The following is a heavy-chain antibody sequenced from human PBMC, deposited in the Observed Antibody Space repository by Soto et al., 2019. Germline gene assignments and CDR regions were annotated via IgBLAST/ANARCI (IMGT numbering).Heavy chain of an antibody. CDR1: GFTFTSSA. Sequence: SVKVSCKASGFTFTSSAVQWVRQARGQRLEWIGWIVVGSGNTNYAQKFQERVTITRDMSTSTAYMELSSLRSEDTAVYYCAADSGTGGPDAFAIWGQGKRVIV. CDR3: AADSGTGGPDAFAI. CDR2: IVVGSGNT. J-gene: IGHJ3*02. D-gene: IGHD2-15*01. V-gene: IGHV1-58*01.